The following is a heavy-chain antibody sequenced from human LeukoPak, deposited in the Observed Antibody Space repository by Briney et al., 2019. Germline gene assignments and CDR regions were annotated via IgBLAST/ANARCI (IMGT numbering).Heavy chain of an antibody. CDR1: GYTFTQYG. J-gene: IGHJ3*02. CDR3: ARDPYSSSWHDAFDI. CDR2: ISAKNGNR. D-gene: IGHD6-13*01. V-gene: IGHV1-18*01. Sequence: ASVKVSCKASGYTFTQYGMSWLRQAPGQGLEWMGWISAKNGNRDYAQKFQGRVTITADKSTSTAYMELGSLRSEDTAVYYCARDPYSSSWHDAFDIWGRGTMVTVSS.